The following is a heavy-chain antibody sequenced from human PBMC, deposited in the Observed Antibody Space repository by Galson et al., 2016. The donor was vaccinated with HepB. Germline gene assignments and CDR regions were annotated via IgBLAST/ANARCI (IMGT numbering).Heavy chain of an antibody. CDR3: ASWPYGMDV. CDR1: GFTFNNYG. CDR2: IKPDGSDK. J-gene: IGHJ6*02. Sequence: SLRLSCAASGFTFNNYGMTWVRQAPGKGLDWVANIKPDGSDKYYVDSVKGRFTISRDNAKNSLYLQMNSLRAEDTAVYYCASWPYGMDVWGQGTTVTVSS. V-gene: IGHV3-7*03.